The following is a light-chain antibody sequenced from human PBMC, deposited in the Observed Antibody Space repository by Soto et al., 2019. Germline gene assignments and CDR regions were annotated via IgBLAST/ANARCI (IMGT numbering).Light chain of an antibody. V-gene: IGLV2-14*01. CDR1: SSDVGIYNY. J-gene: IGLJ1*01. CDR3: SSYTTSSTRV. CDR2: EVS. Sequence: LTQPASVSGSPGQSIAISCTGSSSDVGIYNYVSWYQQHPGKVPKLIIYEVSNRPSGVSNRFSGSKSGNTASLTISGPQAEDEADYYCSSYTTSSTRVFGTGTKVTVL.